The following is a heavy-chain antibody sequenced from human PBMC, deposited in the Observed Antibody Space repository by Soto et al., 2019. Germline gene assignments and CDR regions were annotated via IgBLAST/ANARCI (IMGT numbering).Heavy chain of an antibody. Sequence: EVQLLESGGGLVQPGGSLRLSCAASGFTFSNYVMSWVRQAPGRGLEWVSSIFGTTGNTYYAASVKGRFIISRDHSNYTVSLQMYSLRAEATAVDYCAKALAGNNYGMDVWGQGTTVTVSS. J-gene: IGHJ6*02. CDR1: GFTFSNYV. CDR3: AKALAGNNYGMDV. V-gene: IGHV3-23*01. D-gene: IGHD2-15*01. CDR2: IFGTTGNT.